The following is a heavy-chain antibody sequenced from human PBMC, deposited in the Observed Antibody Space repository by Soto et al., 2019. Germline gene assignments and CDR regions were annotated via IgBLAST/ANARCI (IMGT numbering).Heavy chain of an antibody. Sequence: EVQLLESGGGLVQPGGSLRLSCAASGFPFSSRAMSWVRQAPGKGLEWVSAISGSGTITYYADSVKGRFTISRDTSKNTLYLQMNSLRADDTDVYYCAELARYCSGADCRAWGQGTLVTVSS. D-gene: IGHD2-15*01. CDR3: AELARYCSGADCRA. CDR1: GFPFSSRA. V-gene: IGHV3-23*01. CDR2: ISGSGTIT. J-gene: IGHJ5*02.